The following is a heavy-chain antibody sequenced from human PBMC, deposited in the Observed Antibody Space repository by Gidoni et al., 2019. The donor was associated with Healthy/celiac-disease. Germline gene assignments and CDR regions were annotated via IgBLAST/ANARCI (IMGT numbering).Heavy chain of an antibody. CDR3: ARDPGGKEGGTWFDP. CDR2: ISSSSSYI. D-gene: IGHD3-16*01. Sequence: EVQLVESGGGLVKPGGSLRLSCAASGFTFSSYSMNWVRQAPGKGLEWVSSISSSSSYIYYADSVKGRFTISRDNAKNSLYLQMNSLRAEDTAVYYCARDPGGKEGGTWFDPWGQGTLVTVSS. CDR1: GFTFSSYS. V-gene: IGHV3-21*01. J-gene: IGHJ5*02.